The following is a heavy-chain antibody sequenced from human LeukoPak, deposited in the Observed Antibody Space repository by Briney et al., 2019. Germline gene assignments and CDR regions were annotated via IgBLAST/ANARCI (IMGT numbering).Heavy chain of an antibody. Sequence: GGSLRLSCAVCRFAFSTYAMTWVRQAPGQGLEYVSTISSNGADTYYADSVKGRFTISRDNSKNTLYLQMTSQRVDDTAVYYCANYRKPQGLDYWGQGTLVTVSS. CDR2: ISSNGADT. CDR1: RFAFSTYA. CDR3: ANYRKPQGLDY. V-gene: IGHV3-23*01. J-gene: IGHJ4*02. D-gene: IGHD1-14*01.